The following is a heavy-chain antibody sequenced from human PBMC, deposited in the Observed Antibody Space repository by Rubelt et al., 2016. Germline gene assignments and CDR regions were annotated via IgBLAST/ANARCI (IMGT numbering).Heavy chain of an antibody. CDR2: ISAYNGNT. V-gene: IGHV1-18*01. CDR1: GYTFTSYG. D-gene: IGHD6-6*01. Sequence: QVQLVQSGAEVKKPGASVKVSCKASGYTFTSYGISWVRQAPGQGLEWMGWISAYNGNTNYAQKLPGRVTMTTDTSTSTAYMELRSRRSDDTAVYYCARDRIRIAARQGWYFDLWGRGTLVTVSS. CDR3: ARDRIRIAARQGWYFDL. J-gene: IGHJ2*01.